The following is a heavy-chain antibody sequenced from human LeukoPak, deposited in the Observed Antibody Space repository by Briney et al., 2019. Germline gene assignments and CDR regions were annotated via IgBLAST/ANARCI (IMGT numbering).Heavy chain of an antibody. CDR3: ATAGRYCSSTSCAPQFDC. J-gene: IGHJ4*02. CDR1: GYTLTELS. V-gene: IGHV1-24*01. Sequence: GASVKVSCKVSGYTLTELSMHWVRQAPGKGLEWMGGFDPEDGETIYAQKFQGRVTMTEDTSTDTAYMELSSLRSEDTAVYYCATAGRYCSSTSCAPQFDCWGQGTLVTVSS. CDR2: FDPEDGET. D-gene: IGHD2-2*01.